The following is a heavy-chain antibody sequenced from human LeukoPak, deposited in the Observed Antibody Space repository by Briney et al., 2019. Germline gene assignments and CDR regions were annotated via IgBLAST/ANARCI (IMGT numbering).Heavy chain of an antibody. CDR2: ISSSSSYI. Sequence: PGGSLRLSCAASGFTFSSYSMNWVRQAPGKGLEWVSSISSSSSYIYYADSVKGRFTISRDNAKNSLYLQMNSMRAEDTAVYYCARDTQNYGSGTNDAFDIWGQGTMVTVSS. V-gene: IGHV3-21*04. J-gene: IGHJ3*02. CDR3: ARDTQNYGSGTNDAFDI. D-gene: IGHD3-10*01. CDR1: GFTFSSYS.